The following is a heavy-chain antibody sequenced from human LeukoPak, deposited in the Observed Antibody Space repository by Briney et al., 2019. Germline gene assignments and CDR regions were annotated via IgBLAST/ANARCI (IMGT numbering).Heavy chain of an antibody. CDR3: ARGVVGGVTSYYYYGMYV. J-gene: IGHJ6*04. Sequence: ASVTVSCKASVYTFTSYGISWVRQATGQRREWMGWISAYNGNTNYAQKLQGRVTMTTDTSTSTAYMELRSLRSDDTAVYYCARGVVGGVTSYYYYGMYVGGKGTTVTVSS. CDR2: ISAYNGNT. CDR1: VYTFTSYG. D-gene: IGHD3-10*01. V-gene: IGHV1-18*04.